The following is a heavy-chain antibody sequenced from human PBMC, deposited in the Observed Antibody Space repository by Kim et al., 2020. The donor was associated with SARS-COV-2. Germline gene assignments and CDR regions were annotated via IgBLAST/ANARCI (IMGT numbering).Heavy chain of an antibody. J-gene: IGHJ4*02. V-gene: IGHV3-7*03. D-gene: IGHD5-18*01. Sequence: YVDSVKGRFTSSRDNAKNSLYLQMDSLRAEDTAVYYCARDGIRTRGHSDYWGQGTLVTVSS. CDR3: ARDGIRTRGHSDY.